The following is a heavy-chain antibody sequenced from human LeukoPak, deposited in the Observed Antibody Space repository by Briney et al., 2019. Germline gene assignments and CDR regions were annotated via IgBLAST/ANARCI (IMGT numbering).Heavy chain of an antibody. Sequence: PGGSLRLSCAASGFTFSSYAMTWVRQAPGKGLEWVAVISYDGSNKYYADSVKGRFTISRDNSKNTLYLQMNSLRAEDTAVYYCAKDSSGYYRHYYYYMDVWGKGTTVTVSS. CDR1: GFTFSSYA. CDR2: ISYDGSNK. J-gene: IGHJ6*03. V-gene: IGHV3-30*18. D-gene: IGHD3-22*01. CDR3: AKDSSGYYRHYYYYMDV.